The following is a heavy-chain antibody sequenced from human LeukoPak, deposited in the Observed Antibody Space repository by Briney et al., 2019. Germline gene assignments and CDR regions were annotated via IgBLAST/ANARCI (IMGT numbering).Heavy chain of an antibody. Sequence: SEILSLTCTVSGGSISSDNHYWGWIRQPAGKGLEWIGRISTSGDTHYNPSLKSRATISVDTSKNQFSLKLSSVTAADTAVYYCARRPGAGSRDCWFDPWGQGTLVTVSS. CDR2: ISTSGDT. CDR1: GGSISSDNHY. V-gene: IGHV4-61*02. J-gene: IGHJ5*02. CDR3: ARRPGAGSRDCWFDP. D-gene: IGHD2-21*01.